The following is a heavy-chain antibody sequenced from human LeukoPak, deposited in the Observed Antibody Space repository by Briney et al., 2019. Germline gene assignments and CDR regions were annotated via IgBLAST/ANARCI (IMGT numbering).Heavy chain of an antibody. CDR1: GYTLTELS. V-gene: IGHV1-24*01. J-gene: IGHJ4*02. CDR2: FDPEDGET. CDR3: ATGDQNMVRGAKMPFDY. D-gene: IGHD3-10*01. Sequence: ASVKVSCKVSGYTLTELSMHWVRQAPGKGLEWMGGFDPEDGETIYAQKFQGRVTMTEDTSTDTAYMELSSLRSEDTAVYYCATGDQNMVRGAKMPFDYWGQGTLVTVSS.